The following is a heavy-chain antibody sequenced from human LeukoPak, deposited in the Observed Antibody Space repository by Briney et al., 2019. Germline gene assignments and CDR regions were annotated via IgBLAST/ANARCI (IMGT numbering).Heavy chain of an antibody. Sequence: PGGSLRLSCAASGFTFSSYGMHWVRQAPGKGLEWVAFIRYDGSNKYYADSVKGRFTISRDNSKNTLYLQMNSLKTEDTAVYFCSRDQTPYYWGQGTLVTVSS. CDR3: SRDQTPYY. D-gene: IGHD5-24*01. CDR2: IRYDGSNK. CDR1: GFTFSSYG. J-gene: IGHJ4*02. V-gene: IGHV3-30*02.